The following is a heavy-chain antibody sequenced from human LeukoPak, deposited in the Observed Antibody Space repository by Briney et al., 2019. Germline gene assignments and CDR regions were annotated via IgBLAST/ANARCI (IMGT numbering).Heavy chain of an antibody. CDR1: GGSISSYY. J-gene: IGHJ4*02. Sequence: SETLSLTCTVSGGSISSYYWSWIRQPPGKGLEWIGYIYYSGSTNYNPSLKSRVTISVDTSKNQFSLKLSSVTAADTAAYYCARSTGTYSSSWNNFDYWGQGTLVTVSS. D-gene: IGHD6-13*01. CDR2: IYYSGST. V-gene: IGHV4-59*08. CDR3: ARSTGTYSSSWNNFDY.